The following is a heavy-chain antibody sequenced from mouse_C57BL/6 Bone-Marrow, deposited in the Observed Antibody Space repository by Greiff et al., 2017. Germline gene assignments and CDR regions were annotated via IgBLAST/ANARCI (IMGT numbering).Heavy chain of an antibody. CDR2: IDPSDSYT. J-gene: IGHJ2*01. CDR1: GYTFTSYW. CDR3: ARGGGLDY. Sequence: VQLQQPGAELVMPGASVKLSCKASGYTFTSYWMHWVKQRPGQGLEWIGEIDPSDSYTNYNQKFKGKSTLTVDKSSSTAYMQLSSLTSEYSAVYYCARGGGLDYWGQGTTLTVSA. V-gene: IGHV1-69*01.